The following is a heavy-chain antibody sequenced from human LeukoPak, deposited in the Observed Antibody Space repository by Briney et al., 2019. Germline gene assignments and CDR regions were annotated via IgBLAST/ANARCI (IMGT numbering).Heavy chain of an antibody. CDR2: IYYTGST. CDR1: GGSISTYY. Sequence: ASETLSLTCTVSGGSISTYYWSWIRQPPGKGLEWIGYIYYTGSTNYNPSLKSRVTISVDTSKNQFSLKLSSVTAADTAVYYCARDRGDGYDYFWDYWGQGTLVTVSS. J-gene: IGHJ4*02. V-gene: IGHV4-59*01. D-gene: IGHD5-12*01. CDR3: ARDRGDGYDYFWDY.